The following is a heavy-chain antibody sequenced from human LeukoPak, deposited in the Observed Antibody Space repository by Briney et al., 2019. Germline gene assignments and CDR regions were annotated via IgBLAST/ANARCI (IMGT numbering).Heavy chain of an antibody. CDR1: GLSFSGQW. V-gene: IGHV3-7*01. D-gene: IGHD1/OR15-1a*01. CDR2: IKYDGSEK. J-gene: IGHJ4*02. CDR3: AFNNNFKY. Sequence: GGSLRLSYTASGLSFSGQWMNWVRQSPGQGLEWVANIKYDGSEKYYVDSVKDRFTISREDAKNSLSLQMDSVRPEDTAVYYCAFNNNFKYWGQGTLVIVSS.